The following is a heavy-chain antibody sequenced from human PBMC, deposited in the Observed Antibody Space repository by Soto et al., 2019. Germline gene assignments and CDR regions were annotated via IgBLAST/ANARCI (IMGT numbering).Heavy chain of an antibody. CDR2: ISFDGTKK. D-gene: IGHD4-17*01. J-gene: IGHJ6*02. CDR3: AREDDYGYRYINYGLDV. V-gene: IGHV3-30-3*01. Sequence: GFLRLSCAASGLSFNIYALYWVRQAPGKGLEWVAVISFDGTKKYYIDSVKGRFTISRDNLKNTLYLQMNNLRVEDAALYFCAREDDYGYRYINYGLDVWGQGTTVTVSS. CDR1: GLSFNIYA.